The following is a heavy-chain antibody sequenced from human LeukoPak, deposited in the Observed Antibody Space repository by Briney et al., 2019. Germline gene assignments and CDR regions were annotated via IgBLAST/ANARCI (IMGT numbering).Heavy chain of an antibody. Sequence: PGGSLRLSCAASGFTFSSYAMSWVRQAPGKGLEWVSAISGSGGSTYYADSVKGRFTISRDNSKNTLYLQMNSLRAEDTAVYYCAKAIGEQQLVRGSFDYWGQGTLVTVSS. D-gene: IGHD6-13*01. CDR3: AKAIGEQQLVRGSFDY. CDR2: ISGSGGST. J-gene: IGHJ4*02. CDR1: GFTFSSYA. V-gene: IGHV3-23*01.